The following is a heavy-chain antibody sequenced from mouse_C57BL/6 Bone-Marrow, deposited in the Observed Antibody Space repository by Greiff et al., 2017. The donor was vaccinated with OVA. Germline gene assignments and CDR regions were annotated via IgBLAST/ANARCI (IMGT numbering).Heavy chain of an antibody. J-gene: IGHJ3*01. CDR3: ARWRIYYCSSFPFAY. V-gene: IGHV1-54*01. CDR2: INPGSGGT. D-gene: IGHD1-1*01. CDR1: GYAFTNYL. Sequence: QVQLQQSGAELVRPGTSVKVSCKASGYAFTNYLIEWVKQRPGQGLEWIGVINPGSGGTNYNEKFKGKATLTADKSSSTAYMQLSSLTSEDSAVYFCARWRIYYCSSFPFAYWGQGTLVTVSA.